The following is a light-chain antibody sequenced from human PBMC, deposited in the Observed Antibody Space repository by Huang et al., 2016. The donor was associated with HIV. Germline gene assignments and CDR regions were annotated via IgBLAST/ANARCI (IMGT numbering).Light chain of an antibody. Sequence: DIQLTQSPSAMSASVGDRVSITCRASQGIANYLAWIQQKPGGAPKLLIEAASSLQSGVPSRFSGSGSGTKFTLTISRLQPEDFATYYCLQHHGYPRTFGQGTKV. CDR2: AAS. J-gene: IGKJ1*01. CDR1: QGIANY. V-gene: IGKV1-17*03. CDR3: LQHHGYPRT.